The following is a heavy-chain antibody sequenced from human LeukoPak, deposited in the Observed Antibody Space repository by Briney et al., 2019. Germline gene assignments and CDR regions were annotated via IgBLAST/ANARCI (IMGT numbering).Heavy chain of an antibody. D-gene: IGHD2-8*02. J-gene: IGHJ4*02. CDR3: ARDIGTHRPGRGTPSY. CDR2: INPSGGST. CDR1: GYTFTSYY. V-gene: IGHV1-46*01. Sequence: ASVKVSCKASGYTFTSYYMHWVRQAPGQGLEWMGIINPSGGSTAYAQKFQGRVTMTRDMSTSTVYMELTSLRSEDTAVYYCARDIGTHRPGRGTPSYWGQGTLVTVSS.